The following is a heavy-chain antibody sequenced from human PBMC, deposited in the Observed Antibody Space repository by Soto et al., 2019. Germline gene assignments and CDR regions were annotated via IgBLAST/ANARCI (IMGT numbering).Heavy chain of an antibody. D-gene: IGHD6-13*01. Sequence: GASVKASCKASGCTFTSYDINWVRQATGQGLEWMGWMNPNSGNTGYAQKFQGRVTMTRNTSISTAYMELSSLRSEDTAVYYCARGRRKQQLVVYYYYMDVWGKGTTVTVSS. CDR3: ARGRRKQQLVVYYYYMDV. V-gene: IGHV1-8*01. CDR2: MNPNSGNT. CDR1: GCTFTSYD. J-gene: IGHJ6*03.